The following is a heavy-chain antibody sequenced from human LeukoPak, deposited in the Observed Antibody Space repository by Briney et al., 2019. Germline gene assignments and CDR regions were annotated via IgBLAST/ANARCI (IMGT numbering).Heavy chain of an antibody. CDR2: IIPIFGTA. J-gene: IGHJ3*02. D-gene: IGHD4-17*01. Sequence: ASVKVSCKASGGTFSSYAISWVRQAPGQGLEWMGGIIPIFGTANYAQKFQGRVTITADESTSTAYMELSSLRSEDTAVYYCARAGPGGDFGDYVGSGAFDIWGQGTMVTVSS. CDR3: ARAGPGGDFGDYVGSGAFDI. CDR1: GGTFSSYA. V-gene: IGHV1-69*13.